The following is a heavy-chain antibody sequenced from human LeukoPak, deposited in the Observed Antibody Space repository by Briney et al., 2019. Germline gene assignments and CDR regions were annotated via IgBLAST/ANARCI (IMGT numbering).Heavy chain of an antibody. J-gene: IGHJ4*02. D-gene: IGHD6-13*01. V-gene: IGHV4-4*02. CDR3: ARGGITSTGLFDY. CDR2: IYHTGST. CDR1: GGSISSSKW. Sequence: SETLSLTCAVSGGSISSSKWWSWVRQPPGKGLEWIGEIYHTGSTNYNPSLKSRVTISVDKSKNQFSLKLNSVTAADTAVYYCARGGITSTGLFDYWGQGTLVTVSS.